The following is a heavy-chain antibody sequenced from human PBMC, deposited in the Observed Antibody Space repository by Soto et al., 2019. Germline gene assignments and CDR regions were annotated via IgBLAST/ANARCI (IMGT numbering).Heavy chain of an antibody. V-gene: IGHV3-33*01. CDR3: VRGENWNDEASDY. CDR1: GFMFSNHG. D-gene: IGHD1-1*01. J-gene: IGHJ4*02. CDR2: IWSDGNNR. Sequence: QVQLVESGGGVVQPGRSLRLSCAASGFMFSNHGMHWVRQAPGKGMEWVAVIWSDGNNRYYADYVKGRFTISRDNSKNKVYLQMKSLRAEDTAVYYCVRGENWNDEASDYWGQGTLVTLSS.